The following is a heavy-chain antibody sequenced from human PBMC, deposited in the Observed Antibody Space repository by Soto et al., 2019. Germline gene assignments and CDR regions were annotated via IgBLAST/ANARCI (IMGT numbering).Heavy chain of an antibody. V-gene: IGHV4-59*01. CDR2: TYHRGST. CDR3: ARIGGYHGPLDY. J-gene: IGHJ4*02. Sequence: SETLSLTCSVSGVSISSYFWSWIRQAPGRGLEWIGYTYHRGSTNYSPSLKSRVAISLDTSENQFSLKVDSVTAADTAVYYCARIGGYHGPLDYWGQGTPVTVSS. CDR1: GVSISSYF. D-gene: IGHD6-25*01.